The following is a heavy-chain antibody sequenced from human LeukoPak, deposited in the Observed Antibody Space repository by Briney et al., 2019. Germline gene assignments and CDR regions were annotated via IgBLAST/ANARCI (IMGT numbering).Heavy chain of an antibody. Sequence: GGSLRLSCAASGFSFSSYEMNWVRQAPGKGLEWVSYMSSSGGTIYYADSVKGRFTISRDNGKNSLCLQMNSLRAEDTAVYYCARGMTGSYFGHFDYWGQGTLVTVSS. J-gene: IGHJ4*02. CDR3: ARGMTGSYFGHFDY. D-gene: IGHD1-26*01. CDR2: MSSSGGTI. V-gene: IGHV3-48*03. CDR1: GFSFSSYE.